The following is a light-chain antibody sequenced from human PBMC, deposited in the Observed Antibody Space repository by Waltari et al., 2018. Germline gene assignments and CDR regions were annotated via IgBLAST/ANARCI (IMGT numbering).Light chain of an antibody. V-gene: IGKV1-5*03. CDR2: KAS. CDR3: QQVNSFPAT. J-gene: IGKJ4*01. Sequence: DIQMTQSPSSLSASVGDKVTITCRASQSISTWLAWFQLKPGKAPKLLIYKASNLESRVPSRCSGSGSGTEFTLTISSLQAEDFATYYCQQVNSFPATFGGGTTVEIK. CDR1: QSISTW.